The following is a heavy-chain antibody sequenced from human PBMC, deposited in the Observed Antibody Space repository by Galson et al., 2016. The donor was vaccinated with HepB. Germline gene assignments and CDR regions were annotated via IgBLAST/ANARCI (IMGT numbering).Heavy chain of an antibody. D-gene: IGHD3-3*01. CDR3: ARADDLLSGYEYYYYCGMDV. CDR1: GYTFTSYA. J-gene: IGHJ6*02. CDR2: INAVNGNT. Sequence: SVKVSCKASGYTFTSYAIHWMRQAPGQRLEWMGWINAVNGNTKYSQKFQDRVTITRDTSATTAYMELSSLRSEDTAVYYCARADDLLSGYEYYYYCGMDVWGQGTTVTVSS. V-gene: IGHV1-3*01.